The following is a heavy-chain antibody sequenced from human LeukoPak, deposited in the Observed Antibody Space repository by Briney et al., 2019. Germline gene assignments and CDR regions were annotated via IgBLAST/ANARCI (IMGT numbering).Heavy chain of an antibody. V-gene: IGHV3-73*01. CDR3: TRHGELIDY. CDR2: IRSKANSYAT. J-gene: IGHJ4*02. D-gene: IGHD2-21*01. Sequence: GGSLRLSCAASGFTFSGSAMHWVRQASGKGLEWVGRIRSKANSYATAYAASVKGRFTISRDDSKNTAYLQMNSLKTEDTAVYYCTRHGELIDYWGQGTLVTVSS. CDR1: GFTFSGSA.